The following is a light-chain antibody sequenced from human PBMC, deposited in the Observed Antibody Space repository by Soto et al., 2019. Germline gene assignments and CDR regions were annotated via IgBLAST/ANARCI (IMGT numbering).Light chain of an antibody. V-gene: IGLV1-47*01. J-gene: IGLJ2*01. CDR3: AAWDDSLSGPV. Sequence: QSVLTQPPSASGTPGQTVTISCSGSSSNIGRYYVYWYQHLPGTAPTLFIYRDNQRPAGVPDRFSGSKSGTSASLAISGLRSEDEADNYCAAWDDSLSGPVFGGGTKLTVL. CDR1: SSNIGRYY. CDR2: RDN.